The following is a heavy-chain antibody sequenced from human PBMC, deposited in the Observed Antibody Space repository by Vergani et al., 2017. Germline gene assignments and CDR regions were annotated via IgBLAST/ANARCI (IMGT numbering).Heavy chain of an antibody. Sequence: EVQLVESGGGLVKPGGSLRLSCAASGFTFSSYSMNWVRQAPGKGLEWVSSISSSSSYIYSADSVKGRFTISRDNANNSLYLQMNSLRAEDTAVYYCARHPRVLRYYYDSSGTLYYFDYWGQGTLVTVSS. CDR2: ISSSSSYI. J-gene: IGHJ4*02. D-gene: IGHD3-22*01. CDR3: ARHPRVLRYYYDSSGTLYYFDY. V-gene: IGHV3-21*01. CDR1: GFTFSSYS.